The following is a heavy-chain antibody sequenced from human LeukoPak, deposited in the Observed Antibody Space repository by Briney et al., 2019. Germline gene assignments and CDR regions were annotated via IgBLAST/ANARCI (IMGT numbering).Heavy chain of an antibody. V-gene: IGHV3-30-3*01. CDR1: GFTFSSYA. D-gene: IGHD6-13*01. J-gene: IGHJ5*02. Sequence: GGSLRLSCAASGFTFSSYAMHWVRQAPGKGLEWVAVISYDGSNKYYADSVKGRFTISRDNSKNTLYLQMNSLRAEDTAVYYCARDRLPGIAAAEVNWFDPWGQGTLVTVSS. CDR2: ISYDGSNK. CDR3: ARDRLPGIAAAEVNWFDP.